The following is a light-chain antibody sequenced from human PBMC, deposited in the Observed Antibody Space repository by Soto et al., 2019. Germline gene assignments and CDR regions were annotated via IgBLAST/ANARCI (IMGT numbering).Light chain of an antibody. CDR2: DVS. V-gene: IGKV3-11*01. Sequence: EIVFTPSPATPALPPGERAPLPCRASQSVSSYLGWYQQKPGQAPRLLIYDVSDRATGIPARFSGSGSGTDLTLTISSLEPEDFAVYYCQHRYNWLITFGQGTRLEIK. CDR1: QSVSSY. J-gene: IGKJ5*01. CDR3: QHRYNWLIT.